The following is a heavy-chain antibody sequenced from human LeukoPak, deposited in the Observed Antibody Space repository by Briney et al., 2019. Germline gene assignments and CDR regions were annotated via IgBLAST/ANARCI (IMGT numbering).Heavy chain of an antibody. CDR1: GGSISSYY. CDR3: ARGGDRYCSGGSCYAGYFQH. CDR2: IYYSGGT. J-gene: IGHJ1*01. Sequence: PSETLSLTCTVSGGSISSYYWSWIRQPPGKGLEWIGYIYYSGGTNYNPSLKSRVTISVDTSKNQFSLKLSSVTAADTAVYYCARGGDRYCSGGSCYAGYFQHWGQGTLVTVSS. V-gene: IGHV4-59*01. D-gene: IGHD2-15*01.